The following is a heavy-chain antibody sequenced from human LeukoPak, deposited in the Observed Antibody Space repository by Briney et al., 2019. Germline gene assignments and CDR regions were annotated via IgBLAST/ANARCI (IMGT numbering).Heavy chain of an antibody. CDR3: AREAERITMIVVAKSNNWFDP. CDR1: GYTFTSYY. D-gene: IGHD3-22*01. V-gene: IGHV1-46*01. CDR2: INPSGGST. J-gene: IGHJ5*02. Sequence: ASVKVSCKASGYTFTSYYIHWVRQAPGQGLEWMGIINPSGGSTNYARKFQGRITMTRDTSTSTVYMELSSLRSEDTAVYYCAREAERITMIVVAKSNNWFDPWGQGTLVTVSS.